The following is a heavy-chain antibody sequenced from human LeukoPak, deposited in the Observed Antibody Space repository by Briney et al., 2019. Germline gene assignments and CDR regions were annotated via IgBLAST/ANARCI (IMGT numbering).Heavy chain of an antibody. J-gene: IGHJ4*02. V-gene: IGHV3-74*01. Sequence: PGGSLRLSCEASGFSFSSYAMGWVRHAPGKGLVWVSRISPTGSTTSYADSVKGRFTVSRDNAKNTLYLQVNNLRAEDTAVYYCARGPNSNWSGLDFWGQGTLLTVSS. CDR3: ARGPNSNWSGLDF. CDR1: GFSFSSYA. D-gene: IGHD6-6*01. CDR2: ISPTGSTT.